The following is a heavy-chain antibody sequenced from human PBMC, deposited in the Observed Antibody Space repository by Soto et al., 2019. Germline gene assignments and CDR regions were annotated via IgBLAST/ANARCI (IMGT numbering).Heavy chain of an antibody. CDR2: IDTSGST. Sequence: SETLSLTCTASGGSISNYYCNWIRQPAGKGLEWIGRIDTSGSTNYNPSLKSRVTMSVDTSKQEFSLKLSSVTAADTALYYCARGGQDFWSGPFDYWGRGALVTVSS. CDR1: GGSISNYY. CDR3: ARGGQDFWSGPFDY. V-gene: IGHV4-4*07. J-gene: IGHJ4*02. D-gene: IGHD3-3*01.